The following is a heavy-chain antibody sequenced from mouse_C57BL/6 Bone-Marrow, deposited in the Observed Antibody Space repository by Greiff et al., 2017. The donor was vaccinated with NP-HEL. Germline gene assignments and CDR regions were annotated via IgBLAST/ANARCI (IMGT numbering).Heavy chain of an antibody. Sequence: EVKLVESGGDLVKPGGSLKLSCAASGFTFSSYGMSWVRQTPDKRLEWVATISSGGSYTYYPDSVKGRFTISRDNAKNTLYLQMSSLKSEDTAMYYCARPRDYDWFAYWGQGTLVTVSA. D-gene: IGHD2-4*01. CDR2: ISSGGSYT. J-gene: IGHJ3*01. V-gene: IGHV5-6*02. CDR3: ARPRDYDWFAY. CDR1: GFTFSSYG.